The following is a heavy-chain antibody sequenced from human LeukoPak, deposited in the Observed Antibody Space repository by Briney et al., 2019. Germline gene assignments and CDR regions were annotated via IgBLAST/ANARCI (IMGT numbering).Heavy chain of an antibody. CDR3: ARDGNYGDYESYMDY. V-gene: IGHV4-4*02. CDR1: GGSISSSYW. CDR2: IYHSGST. D-gene: IGHD4-17*01. J-gene: IGHJ4*02. Sequence: PSETLSLTCAVSGGSISSSYWWSWIRQPPGKGLEWIGEIYHSGSTNYNLSLKSRVTISVDTSKNQFSLKLSSVTAADMAVYYCARDGNYGDYESYMDYWGQGTLVTVSS.